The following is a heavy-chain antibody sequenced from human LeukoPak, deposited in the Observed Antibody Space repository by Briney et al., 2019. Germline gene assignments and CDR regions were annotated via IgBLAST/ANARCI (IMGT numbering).Heavy chain of an antibody. V-gene: IGHV3-73*01. CDR2: IDKEKNSYATAS. CDR1: GFTFSGSA. CDR3: TRDSGTYNWLDP. Sequence: GGSLKLSCAASGFTFSGSAIHWVRQSFGKGLEWVGHIDKEKNSYATASAYAVSVEGRFTVSRDDSKNMAFLQMSGLKTEDTALYFCTRDSGTYNWLDPWGQGTLVTVSS. J-gene: IGHJ5*02. D-gene: IGHD1-26*01.